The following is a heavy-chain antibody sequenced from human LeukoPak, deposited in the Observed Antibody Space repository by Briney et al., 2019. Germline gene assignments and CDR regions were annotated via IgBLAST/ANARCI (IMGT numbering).Heavy chain of an antibody. CDR2: ISGSGGST. CDR3: AKDQRMTTVTTLDC. V-gene: IGHV3-23*01. Sequence: PGGSLRLSCAASGFTFSSYAMSWVRQAPGKGLEWVSGISGSGGSTYYADSVKGRFTISRDNSKNTLYLQMNSLRAEDTAVYYCAKDQRMTTVTTLDCWGQGTLVTVPS. D-gene: IGHD4-17*01. J-gene: IGHJ4*02. CDR1: GFTFSSYA.